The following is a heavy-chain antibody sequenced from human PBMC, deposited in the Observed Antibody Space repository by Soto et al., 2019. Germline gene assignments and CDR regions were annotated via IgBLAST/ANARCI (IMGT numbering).Heavy chain of an antibody. CDR1: GVTFNNYA. V-gene: IGHV1-69*13. D-gene: IGHD2-15*01. J-gene: IGHJ6*02. CDR3: ARVGYCNTTDCLFYYYHYGRGV. Sequence: GAPVKVSCKASGVTFNNYATSWVRQAPGQGLEWMGGSIPIFHTANYEQKFQARVTITADETANTAYMELCSLRSEDTAVYYCARVGYCNTTDCLFYYYHYGRGVWGQGTTFTVSS. CDR2: SIPIFHTA.